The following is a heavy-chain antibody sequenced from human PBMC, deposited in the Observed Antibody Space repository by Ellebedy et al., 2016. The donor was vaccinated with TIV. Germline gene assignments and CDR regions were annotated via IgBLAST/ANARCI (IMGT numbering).Heavy chain of an antibody. CDR1: GFTFTNYA. J-gene: IGHJ4*02. V-gene: IGHV3-30-3*01. Sequence: GESLKISCAASGFTFTNYAMHWVRQAPGKGLEWVAVLSFDGSSEFYADSVKGRFTISRDNSMTTLYLEMNRLRAEDTVVYYCARYLDKSSGWYGGAAYWGQGTRVTVSS. CDR2: LSFDGSSE. CDR3: ARYLDKSSGWYGGAAY. D-gene: IGHD6-19*01.